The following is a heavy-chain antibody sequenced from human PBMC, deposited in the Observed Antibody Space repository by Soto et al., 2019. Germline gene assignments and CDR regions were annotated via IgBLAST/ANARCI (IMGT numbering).Heavy chain of an antibody. CDR2: ISGSGGST. J-gene: IGHJ4*02. D-gene: IGHD1-26*01. CDR1: GFTFSSYA. Sequence: EVQLLESGGGLVQPGGSLRLSCAASGFTFSSYAMSWVRQAPGKGLEWVSGISGSGGSTYYADSVKGRFTISRDNSKNTLYLQMNSLRAEDTAVHYCAKSLIGGSYYSDYWGQGTLVTVSS. CDR3: AKSLIGGSYYSDY. V-gene: IGHV3-23*01.